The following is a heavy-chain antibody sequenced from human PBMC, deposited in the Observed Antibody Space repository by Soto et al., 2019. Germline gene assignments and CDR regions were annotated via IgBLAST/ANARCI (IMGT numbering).Heavy chain of an antibody. D-gene: IGHD3-10*01. J-gene: IGHJ5*02. Sequence: ASVTVSCQASGYTFTNYGINWLRQARGQGIEWMGWFNPTNGNTNYAQTLEGRLPLTTDTTTSTAFMELSNLRSDGTAFYYCARVNFGEPFDPWGQGTLVTVSS. CDR2: FNPTNGNT. CDR3: ARVNFGEPFDP. CDR1: GYTFTNYG. V-gene: IGHV1-18*01.